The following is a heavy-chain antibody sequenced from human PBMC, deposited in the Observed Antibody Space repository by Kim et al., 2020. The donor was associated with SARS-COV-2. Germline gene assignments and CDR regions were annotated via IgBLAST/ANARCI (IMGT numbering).Heavy chain of an antibody. CDR1: GFSFNKYW. CDR2: INGDGSNT. Sequence: GGSLRLSCAASGFSFNKYWMHWVRQAPGKGLVWVSRINGDGSNTNYADSVKGRFTISRDNAKNTLYLEMNSRRAEDTAVYFCASLSPAYISGLPDLDYWGQGTLVTVPS. V-gene: IGHV3-74*01. CDR3: ASLSPAYISGLPDLDY. D-gene: IGHD6-19*01. J-gene: IGHJ4*02.